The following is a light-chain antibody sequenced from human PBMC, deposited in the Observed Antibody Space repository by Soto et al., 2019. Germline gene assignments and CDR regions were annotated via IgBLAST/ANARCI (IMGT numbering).Light chain of an antibody. Sequence: DIVMTQSPDSLAVSLGERATINCKSSQSGLTSSNNKNYLAWYQQKPGQPPKLLIYWASTRESGVPDRFSGSGSGTDFTLTISSLQAEDAAVYYCQQYYSIPRTFGQGTRVEIK. CDR1: QSGLTSSNNKNY. CDR2: WAS. V-gene: IGKV4-1*01. CDR3: QQYYSIPRT. J-gene: IGKJ1*01.